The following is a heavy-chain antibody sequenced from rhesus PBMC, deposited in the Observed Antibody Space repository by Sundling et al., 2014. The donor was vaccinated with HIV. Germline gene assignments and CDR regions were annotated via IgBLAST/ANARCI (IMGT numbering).Heavy chain of an antibody. V-gene: IGHV4-165*01. J-gene: IGHJ1*01. CDR1: GGSISSSY. D-gene: IGHD1-14*01. Sequence: QLQLQESGPGLVKPSETLSVTCAVSGGSISSSYWSWIRQAPGKGLEWIGYIGGSSGSTYYNPSLKSRVTISTDTSKNQFSLKVSSVTAADTAVYYCARHLQEREGYFEFWGQGALVTVSS. CDR2: IGGSSGST. CDR3: ARHLQEREGYFEF.